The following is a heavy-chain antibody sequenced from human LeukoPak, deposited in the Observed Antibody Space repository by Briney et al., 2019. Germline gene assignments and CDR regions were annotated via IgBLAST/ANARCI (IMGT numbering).Heavy chain of an antibody. CDR1: GFTVSSKF. J-gene: IGHJ4*02. V-gene: IGHV3-53*01. D-gene: IGHD4-17*01. CDR2: LYSGGST. Sequence: GGSLRLSCAASGFTVSSKFMSWVRQAPGKGLEWVSVLYSGGSTYYANSVKGRFTISRDNSKNTLYLQMNSLRAEDTAVYYCARAVYGDSVYDYWGQGTLVTVSS. CDR3: ARAVYGDSVYDY.